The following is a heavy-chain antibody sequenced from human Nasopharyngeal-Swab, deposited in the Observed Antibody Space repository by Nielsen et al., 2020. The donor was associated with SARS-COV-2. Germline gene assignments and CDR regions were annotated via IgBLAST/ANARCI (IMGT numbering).Heavy chain of an antibody. J-gene: IGHJ4*02. CDR1: GYTFTSYG. D-gene: IGHD2-15*01. CDR2: ISAYNGNT. V-gene: IGHV1-18*01. Sequence: ASVKVSCKASGYTFTSYGISWVRQAPGQGLEWMGWISAYNGNTNYAQKLQGRVTMTTDTPTSTAYMELRSLRSDDTAVYYCARVGPDIVVVVAAAPDYWGQGTLVTVSS. CDR3: ARVGPDIVVVVAAAPDY.